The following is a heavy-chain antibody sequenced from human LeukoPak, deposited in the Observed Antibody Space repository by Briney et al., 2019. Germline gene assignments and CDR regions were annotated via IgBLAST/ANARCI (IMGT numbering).Heavy chain of an antibody. V-gene: IGHV4-34*01. CDR3: ARGIVVVPAALSAYFDY. D-gene: IGHD2-2*01. J-gene: IGHJ4*02. Sequence: SETLSLTCAVYDGSFSGYYWNWIRQPPGKGLEWIGEINHSGSTNYNPSLKSRVTISVDTSKNQFSLKLSSVTAADTAVYYCARGIVVVPAALSAYFDYWGQGTLVTVSS. CDR2: INHSGST. CDR1: DGSFSGYY.